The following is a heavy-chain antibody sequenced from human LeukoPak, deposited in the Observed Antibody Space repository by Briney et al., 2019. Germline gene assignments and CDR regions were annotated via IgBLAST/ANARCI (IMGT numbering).Heavy chain of an antibody. CDR3: ARVITGTTRD. J-gene: IGHJ4*02. CDR1: GGSISSYY. V-gene: IGHV4-59*08. CDR2: IYYSGST. D-gene: IGHD1-7*01. Sequence: KSSETLSLTCTVSGGSISSYYWSWIRQPPGKGLEWIGYIYYSGSTNYNPSLKSRVTISVDTSKNQFSLKLSSVTAADTAVYYCARVITGTTRDWGQGTLVTVSS.